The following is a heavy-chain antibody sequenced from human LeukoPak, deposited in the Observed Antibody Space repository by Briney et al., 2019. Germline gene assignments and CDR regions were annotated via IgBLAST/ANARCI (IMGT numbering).Heavy chain of an antibody. V-gene: IGHV1-18*01. Sequence: ASVKVSCKAFGYTFTSYGISWVRQAPGQGLEWMGWISAYNGNTNYAQKLQGRVTMTTDTSTSTAYMELRSLRSDDTAVYYCATALSTADAFDIWGQGTMVTVSS. CDR3: ATALSTADAFDI. CDR2: ISAYNGNT. CDR1: GYTFTSYG. J-gene: IGHJ3*02. D-gene: IGHD2/OR15-2a*01.